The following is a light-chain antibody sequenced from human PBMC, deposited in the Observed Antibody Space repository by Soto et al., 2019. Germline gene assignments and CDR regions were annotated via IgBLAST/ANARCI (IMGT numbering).Light chain of an antibody. J-gene: IGLJ1*01. CDR1: SSDVGAYDY. CDR3: SSYTRSRTYV. V-gene: IGLV2-14*01. CDR2: EVT. Sequence: QSVLTQPASVSASPGQSIAISCSGTSSDVGAYDYVSWYQHHPGKAPKLIIYEVTYRPSGVSNRFSASKSGNTASLTISGLHAEDEADYYCSSYTRSRTYVFGTGTKLTVL.